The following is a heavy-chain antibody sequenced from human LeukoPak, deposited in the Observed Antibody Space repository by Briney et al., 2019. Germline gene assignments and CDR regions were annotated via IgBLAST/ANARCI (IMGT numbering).Heavy chain of an antibody. V-gene: IGHV3-48*04. CDR1: GFTFSSYS. CDR2: ISSSSSTI. Sequence: GGSLRLSCAASGFTFSSYSMNWVRQAPGKGLEWVSYISSSSSTIYYADSVKGRFTISRDNAKNSLYLQMNSLRAEDTAVYYCARGLHYYGSGSYPPFDYWGQGSLVTVSS. D-gene: IGHD3-10*01. J-gene: IGHJ4*02. CDR3: ARGLHYYGSGSYPPFDY.